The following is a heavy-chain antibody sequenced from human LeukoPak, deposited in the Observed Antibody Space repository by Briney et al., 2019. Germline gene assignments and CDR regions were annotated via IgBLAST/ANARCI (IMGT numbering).Heavy chain of an antibody. Sequence: SETLSLTCAVSGGSFIGYHWNWIRQPPGKGLEWIGEINHSGSTNYNPSFKSRVTISVDTSKSQFSLKLKSVTAADTAVYYCARDPTTVVTVPYYFDDWGQGTLVTVSS. CDR1: GGSFIGYH. J-gene: IGHJ4*02. D-gene: IGHD4-23*01. CDR3: ARDPTTVVTVPYYFDD. CDR2: INHSGST. V-gene: IGHV4-34*01.